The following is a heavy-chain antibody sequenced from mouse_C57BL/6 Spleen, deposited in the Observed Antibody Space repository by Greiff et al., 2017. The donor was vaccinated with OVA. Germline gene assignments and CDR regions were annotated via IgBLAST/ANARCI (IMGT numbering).Heavy chain of an antibody. V-gene: IGHV1-66*01. D-gene: IGHD3-2*02. CDR1: GYSFTSYY. J-gene: IGHJ2*01. CDR2: IYPGSGNT. CDR3: ARRETAQANYYLDY. Sequence: VQLQQSGPELVKPGASVKISCKASGYSFTSYYIHWVKQRPGQGLEWIGWIYPGSGNTKYNEKFKGKATLTADTSSSTAYMQLSSLTSEDSAVYYCARRETAQANYYLDYWGQGTTLTVSS.